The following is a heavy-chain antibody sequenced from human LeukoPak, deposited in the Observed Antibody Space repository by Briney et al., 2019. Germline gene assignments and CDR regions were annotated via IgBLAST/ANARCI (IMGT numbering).Heavy chain of an antibody. CDR3: ARLTGHINY. CDR2: ISGSSSYM. J-gene: IGHJ4*02. D-gene: IGHD1-1*01. CDR1: EFSVGSNY. Sequence: PGGSLRLSCAASEFSVGSNYMTWVRQAPGKGLEWVSMISGSSSYMHYADSVEGRFTISRDNTNNSVYLQMNSLRAEDTAVYYCARLTGHINYWGQGIMVTVSS. V-gene: IGHV3-21*01.